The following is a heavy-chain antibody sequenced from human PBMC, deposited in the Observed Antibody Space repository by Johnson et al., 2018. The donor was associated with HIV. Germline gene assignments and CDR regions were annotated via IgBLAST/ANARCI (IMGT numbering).Heavy chain of an antibody. J-gene: IGHJ3*02. V-gene: IGHV3-30-3*01. CDR3: ARSSGSYWRGTFDI. Sequence: QVRLVEFGGGVVQPGRSLRLSCAASGFTFSSYAMHWVRQAPGKGLEWVAVISYDGSNKYYADSVKGRFTISRDNSKNTLYLQMNSLRAEDTALYYCARSSGSYWRGTFDIWGQGTMVTVSS. CDR2: ISYDGSNK. CDR1: GFTFSSYA. D-gene: IGHD1-26*01.